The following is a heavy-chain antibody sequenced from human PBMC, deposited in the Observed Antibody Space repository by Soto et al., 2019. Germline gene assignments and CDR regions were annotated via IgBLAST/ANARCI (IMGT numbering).Heavy chain of an antibody. CDR2: MNPNSGNT. D-gene: IGHD3-10*01. CDR3: ARDQYYYGSGSSLGGTDY. CDR1: GYTFTSYD. J-gene: IGHJ4*02. Sequence: ASVKVSCKASGYTFTSYDINWVRQATGQGLERMGWMNPNSGNTGYAQKFQGRVTMTRNTSISTAYMELSSLRSEDTAVYYCARDQYYYGSGSSLGGTDYWGQGTLVTVSS. V-gene: IGHV1-8*01.